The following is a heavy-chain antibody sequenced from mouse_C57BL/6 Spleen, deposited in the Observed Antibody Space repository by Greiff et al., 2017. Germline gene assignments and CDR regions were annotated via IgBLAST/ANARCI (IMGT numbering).Heavy chain of an antibody. D-gene: IGHD1-1*01. CDR2: ISDGGSYT. J-gene: IGHJ2*01. Sequence: EVQGVESGGGLVKPGGSLKLSCAASGFTFSSYAMSWVRQTPEKRLEWVATISDGGSYTYYPDNVKGRFTISRDNAKNNLYLQMSHLKSEDTAMYYCAREGDYYGSSYEKYFDYWGQGTTLTVSS. CDR1: GFTFSSYA. CDR3: AREGDYYGSSYEKYFDY. V-gene: IGHV5-4*01.